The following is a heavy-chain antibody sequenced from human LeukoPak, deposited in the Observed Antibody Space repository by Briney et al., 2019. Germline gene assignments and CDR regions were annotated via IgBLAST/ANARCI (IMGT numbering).Heavy chain of an antibody. CDR2: IYYSGST. J-gene: IGHJ4*02. V-gene: IGHV4-31*11. CDR3: ARSPHYDYVWGSYRSRGFDY. CDR1: GGSISGGGYY. D-gene: IGHD3-16*02. Sequence: SETLSLTCAVSGGSISGGGYYWSWIRQHPGKGLEWIGYIYYSGSTYYNPSLKSRVTISVDTSKNQFSLKLSSVTAADTAVYYCARSPHYDYVWGSYRSRGFDYWGQGTLVTVSS.